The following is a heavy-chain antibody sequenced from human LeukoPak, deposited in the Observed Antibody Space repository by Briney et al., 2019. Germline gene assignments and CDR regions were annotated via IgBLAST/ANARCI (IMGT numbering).Heavy chain of an antibody. Sequence: ASVKVSCKASGGTFSSYAISWVRQAPGQGLEWMGRIIPIFGTANYAQKFQGRVTITTDESTSTAYMELSSLRSEDTAAYYCARAPSGSRDFDYWGQGTLVTVSS. CDR1: GGTFSSYA. V-gene: IGHV1-69*05. CDR3: ARAPSGSRDFDY. J-gene: IGHJ4*02. D-gene: IGHD1-26*01. CDR2: IIPIFGTA.